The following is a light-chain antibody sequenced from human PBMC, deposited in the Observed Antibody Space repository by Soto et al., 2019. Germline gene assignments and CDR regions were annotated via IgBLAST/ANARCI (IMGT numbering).Light chain of an antibody. J-gene: IGLJ2*01. V-gene: IGLV2-14*01. CDR2: EVR. CDR1: IRDVGAYNL. CDR3: SSYTSNSSLI. Sequence: QYALTQPASVSGSPGQSITISCAGTIRDVGAYNLVSWYQQHPGRAPQLIIYEVRNRPSGISFRFSGSKSGNTASLTISGLQAEDEADYYCSSYTSNSSLIFGGGTKVTVL.